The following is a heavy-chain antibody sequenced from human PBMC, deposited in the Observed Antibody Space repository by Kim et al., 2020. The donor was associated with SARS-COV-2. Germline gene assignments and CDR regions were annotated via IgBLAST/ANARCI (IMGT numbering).Heavy chain of an antibody. CDR3: ARGAVYSSSWRSTIDY. Sequence: SETLSLTCAVSGGSISSSNWWSWVRQPPGKGLEWIGEIYHSGSTNYNPSLKSRVTISVDKCKNQFSLKLSSVTAADTAVYYCARGAVYSSSWRSTIDYWGQGTLVTVSS. D-gene: IGHD6-13*01. V-gene: IGHV4-4*02. CDR1: GGSISSSNW. J-gene: IGHJ4*02. CDR2: IYHSGST.